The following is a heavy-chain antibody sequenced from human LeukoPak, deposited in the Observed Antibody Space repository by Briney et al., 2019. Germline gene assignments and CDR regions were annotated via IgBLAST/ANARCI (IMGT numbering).Heavy chain of an antibody. V-gene: IGHV3-48*03. J-gene: IGHJ4*02. CDR3: ASIWFGELARDY. D-gene: IGHD3-10*01. CDR2: ISSSGSTI. Sequence: GGSLRLSCAASGFTFSSYEMNWVRQAPGQGLEWVSYISSSGSTIYYADSVKGRFTFSRDNAKNSLYLQMNSLRAEDTAVYYCASIWFGELARDYWGQGTLVTVSS. CDR1: GFTFSSYE.